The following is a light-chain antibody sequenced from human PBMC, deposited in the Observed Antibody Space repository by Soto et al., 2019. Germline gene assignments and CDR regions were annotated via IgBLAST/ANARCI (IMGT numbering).Light chain of an antibody. CDR2: VAS. CDR3: QQYNVWPLT. Sequence: EIVMTQSPVTLSVSPGDRATLSCRASQSVYNNLAWYQQKPGQTPKLLIYVASTMATGIPARFSGSGSGTEFTLTISSLQSEDFAVYYCQQYNVWPLTFGGGTKVEFK. J-gene: IGKJ4*01. V-gene: IGKV3-15*01. CDR1: QSVYNN.